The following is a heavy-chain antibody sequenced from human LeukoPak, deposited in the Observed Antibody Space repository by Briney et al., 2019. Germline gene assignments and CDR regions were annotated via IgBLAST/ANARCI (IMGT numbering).Heavy chain of an antibody. Sequence: HPSETLSLTCAVSGGSINSNYWWTWVRQSPGKGLEWVSTISGSGGSTYYADSVKGRFTISRDNSKNTLYLQMNSLRAEDTAVYYCAKPGVAATGRLPANWGQGTLVTVSS. D-gene: IGHD6-13*01. CDR3: AKPGVAATGRLPAN. CDR2: ISGSGGST. V-gene: IGHV3-23*01. J-gene: IGHJ4*02. CDR1: GGSINSNY.